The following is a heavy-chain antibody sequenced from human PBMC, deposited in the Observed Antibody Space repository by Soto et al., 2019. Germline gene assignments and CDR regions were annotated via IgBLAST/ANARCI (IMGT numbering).Heavy chain of an antibody. Sequence: QITLKESGPTLVKPTQTLTLTCTFSGFSLSTSGVGVGWIRQPPGKALEWLALIYWDDDKRYSPSLKSRLTITKDPTKTQVVLTMTNPDPVDTATYYCAHHFGYYDSSGSVRFDYWGQGTLVTVSS. CDR3: AHHFGYYDSSGSVRFDY. J-gene: IGHJ4*02. D-gene: IGHD3-22*01. CDR2: IYWDDDK. CDR1: GFSLSTSGVG. V-gene: IGHV2-5*02.